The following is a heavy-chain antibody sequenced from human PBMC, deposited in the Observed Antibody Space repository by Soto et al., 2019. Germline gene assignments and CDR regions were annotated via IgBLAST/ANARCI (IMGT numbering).Heavy chain of an antibody. Sequence: QVQLVESGGGVVQPGRSLKLSCVASGFTLSSYGMHWVRQAPGKGLEWVAVVSYDGSNKYYADSVKGRFTISRDNSKNTLYLQMNSLRAEDTAVYYCAKDSLRWYYYYGMDVWGQGTTVTVSS. CDR1: GFTLSSYG. J-gene: IGHJ6*02. V-gene: IGHV3-30*18. D-gene: IGHD5-12*01. CDR2: VSYDGSNK. CDR3: AKDSLRWYYYYGMDV.